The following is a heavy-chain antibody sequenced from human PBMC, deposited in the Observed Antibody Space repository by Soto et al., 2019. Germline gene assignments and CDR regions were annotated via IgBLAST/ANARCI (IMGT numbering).Heavy chain of an antibody. CDR3: TTVTRGGGGMDV. J-gene: IGHJ6*02. CDR1: GFTFSNYA. V-gene: IGHV3-30-3*01. CDR2: ISYDGSNK. D-gene: IGHD4-17*01. Sequence: QVQLVESGGGVVQPGRSLRLSCAASGFTFSNYAMYWVRQAPGKGLEWLAVISYDGSNKYYADSVKGRFTISRDNSKNRLYLQMNSLRAEDTAVYYCTTVTRGGGGMDVWGQGTTVTVSS.